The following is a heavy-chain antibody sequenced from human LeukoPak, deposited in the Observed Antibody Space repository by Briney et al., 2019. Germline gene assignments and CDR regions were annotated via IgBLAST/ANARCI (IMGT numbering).Heavy chain of an antibody. J-gene: IGHJ4*02. D-gene: IGHD2-15*01. CDR3: ARRDIVVVVSASDY. Sequence: GGSLRLSCAASGFTFSSYSMNWVRQAPGKGLEWVSGITASGDSTYYGDSVKGRFTMSRDNSKNTVYLQMNSLRVDDTAVYYCARRDIVVVVSASDYWGQGTLVTVSS. CDR2: ITASGDST. CDR1: GFTFSSYS. V-gene: IGHV3-23*01.